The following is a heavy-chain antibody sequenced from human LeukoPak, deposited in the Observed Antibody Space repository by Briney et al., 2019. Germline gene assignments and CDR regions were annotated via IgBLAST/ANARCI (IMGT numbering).Heavy chain of an antibody. V-gene: IGHV3-21*01. CDR2: ISGSSSYI. CDR1: GFTFSSYE. CDR3: ARDLLGWELHYFDY. Sequence: GGSLRLSCAASGFTFSSYEMNWVRQAPGKGLEWVSSISGSSSYIYYADSVKGRFSISRDNAKNSLYLQMNSLRAEDTAVYYCARDLLGWELHYFDYWGQGTLVTVSS. J-gene: IGHJ4*02. D-gene: IGHD1-26*01.